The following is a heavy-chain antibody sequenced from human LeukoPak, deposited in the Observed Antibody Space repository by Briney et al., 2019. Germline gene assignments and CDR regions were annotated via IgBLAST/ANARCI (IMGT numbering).Heavy chain of an antibody. CDR3: AREAYSSRVYYYYYMDV. V-gene: IGHV4-30-4*08. D-gene: IGHD6-13*01. Sequence: SETLSLTCTVSGGSISSGDYYWSWIRQPPGKGLEWIGYIYYSGSTYYNPSLKSRVTISVDTSKNQFSLKLSSVTAADTAVYYCAREAYSSRVYYYYYMDVWGKGTTVTVSS. CDR1: GGSISSGDYY. J-gene: IGHJ6*03. CDR2: IYYSGST.